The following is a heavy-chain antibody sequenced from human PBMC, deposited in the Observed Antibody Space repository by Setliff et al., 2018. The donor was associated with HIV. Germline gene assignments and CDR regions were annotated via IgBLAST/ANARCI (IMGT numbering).Heavy chain of an antibody. D-gene: IGHD6-13*01. CDR3: ARHIFGRSKIAAAAIQIFDY. CDR2: IYYSGST. Sequence: SETLSLTCTVSGGSISSNNYFWGWIRQPPEKGLEWIGSIYYSGSTYYNSSLKSRVTMSVDTSKNQFSLKLSSVTAADTAVYYCARHIFGRSKIAAAAIQIFDYWGQGTLVTVSS. J-gene: IGHJ4*02. V-gene: IGHV4-39*01. CDR1: GGSISSNNYF.